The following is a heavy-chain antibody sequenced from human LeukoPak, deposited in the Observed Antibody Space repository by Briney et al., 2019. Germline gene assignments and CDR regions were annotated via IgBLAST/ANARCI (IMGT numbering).Heavy chain of an antibody. Sequence: GGSLRLSCAASGFTFSSYGMHWVRQAPGKGLEWVAFIRYDGSNKYYADSVKGRFTISRDNSKNTLYLQMNSLRAEDTAVYYCARDLDHGYGMTFDIWGQGTMVTVSS. V-gene: IGHV3-30*02. CDR1: GFTFSSYG. CDR2: IRYDGSNK. D-gene: IGHD5-18*01. CDR3: ARDLDHGYGMTFDI. J-gene: IGHJ3*02.